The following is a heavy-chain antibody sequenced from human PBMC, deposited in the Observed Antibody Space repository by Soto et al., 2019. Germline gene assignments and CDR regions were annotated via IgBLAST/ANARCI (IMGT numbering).Heavy chain of an antibody. CDR2: ISYDGGNK. D-gene: IGHD3-22*01. Sequence: GSLRLSCAASGFTFSSYGIHWVRQAPGKGLEWVAVISYDGGNKHYADSVQGRFTISRDNSKNTLYLQMNSLRAEDTAVYYCAKDTYYFDSSGYYVFDSWGQGTLVTVSS. J-gene: IGHJ4*02. CDR3: AKDTYYFDSSGYYVFDS. CDR1: GFTFSSYG. V-gene: IGHV3-30*18.